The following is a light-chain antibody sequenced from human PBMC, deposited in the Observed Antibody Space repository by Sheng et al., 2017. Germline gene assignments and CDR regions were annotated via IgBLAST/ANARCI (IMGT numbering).Light chain of an antibody. CDR1: QTINSKY. CDR2: AAA. V-gene: IGKV3-20*01. Sequence: EIVLTQSPGTLSLAPGEGATLSCRASQTINSKYLAWYQQRPGQTPRLLIYAAASRATGIADRFTGSGSGTDFTLTIRRLEPEDFAVYYCQQYGSSPLSFGGGTKVEIK. J-gene: IGKJ4*01. CDR3: QQYGSSPLS.